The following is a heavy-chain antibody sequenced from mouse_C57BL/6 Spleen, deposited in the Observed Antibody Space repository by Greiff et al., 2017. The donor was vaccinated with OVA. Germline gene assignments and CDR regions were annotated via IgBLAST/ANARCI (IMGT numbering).Heavy chain of an antibody. CDR1: GYSITSGYY. J-gene: IGHJ3*01. V-gene: IGHV3-6*01. Sequence: EVKLQESGPGLVKPSQSLSLTCSVTGYSITSGYYWNWIRQFPGNKLEWMGYISYDGSNNYNPSLKNRISITRDTSKNQFFLKLNSVTTEDTATYYCARDNYAFAYWGQGTLVTVSA. CDR3: ARDNYAFAY. CDR2: ISYDGSN. D-gene: IGHD2-1*01.